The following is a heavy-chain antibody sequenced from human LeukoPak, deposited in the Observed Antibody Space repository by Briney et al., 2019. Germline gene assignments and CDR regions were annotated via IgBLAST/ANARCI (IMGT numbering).Heavy chain of an antibody. CDR3: ATPFDCAHVFDI. J-gene: IGHJ3*02. Sequence: ASVKVSCKASGYTFTGYYMHWVRQAPGQGLEWLGWINPNSGGTNYAQKFQGRVTMTRDTSISTAYMELSRLRSDDTAVYYCATPFDCAHVFDIWGQRTMVTVSS. CDR2: INPNSGGT. CDR1: GYTFTGYY. V-gene: IGHV1-2*02. D-gene: IGHD3-9*01.